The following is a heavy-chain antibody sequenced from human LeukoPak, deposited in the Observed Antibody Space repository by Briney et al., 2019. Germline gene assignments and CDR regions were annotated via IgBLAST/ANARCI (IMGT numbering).Heavy chain of an antibody. CDR1: GFTFSDYY. CDR2: ISSSGSTI. Sequence: GGSLRLSCAASGFTFSDYYMSWIRQAPGKGLEWVSYISSSGSTIYYADSVKGRFTISRDNAKNSLYLQMNSLRADDTAVYYCARDGCSSTSCYGDYYYYGMHVWGQGTTVTVSS. J-gene: IGHJ6*01. D-gene: IGHD2-2*01. CDR3: ARDGCSSTSCYGDYYYYGMHV. V-gene: IGHV3-11*01.